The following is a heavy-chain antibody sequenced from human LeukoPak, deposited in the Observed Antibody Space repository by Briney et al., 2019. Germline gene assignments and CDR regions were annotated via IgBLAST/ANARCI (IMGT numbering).Heavy chain of an antibody. CDR2: IYHSGST. J-gene: IGHJ4*02. V-gene: IGHV4-38-2*01. Sequence: PSETQSLTCAVSGYSISSGYYWGWIRQPPGKGLEWIGSIYHSGSTYYNPSLKSRVTISVDTSKNQFSLKLSSVTAADTAVYYCARYYYDSSGYSTADTDYWGQGTLVTVSS. CDR1: GYSISSGYY. D-gene: IGHD3-22*01. CDR3: ARYYYDSSGYSTADTDY.